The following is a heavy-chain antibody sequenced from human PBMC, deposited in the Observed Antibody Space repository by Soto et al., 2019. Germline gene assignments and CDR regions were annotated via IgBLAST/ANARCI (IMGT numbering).Heavy chain of an antibody. D-gene: IGHD3-3*01. J-gene: IGHJ6*02. V-gene: IGHV6-1*01. Sequence: PSQTLSLTCAISGDSVSSNSAAWNWIRQSPSRGLEWLGRTYYRSKWYNDYAVSVKSRITINPDTSKNQFSLQLNSVTPEDTAVYYCARDEGLDFWSGYEVYYYGMDVWGQGTTVTVSS. CDR2: TYYRSKWYN. CDR3: ARDEGLDFWSGYEVYYYGMDV. CDR1: GDSVSSNSAA.